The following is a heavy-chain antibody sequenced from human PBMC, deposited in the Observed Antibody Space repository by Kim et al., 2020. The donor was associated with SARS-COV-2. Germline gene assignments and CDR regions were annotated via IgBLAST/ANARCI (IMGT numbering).Heavy chain of an antibody. CDR3: ARDPYSDYGGNYYYGMDV. Sequence: SETLSLTCTVSGGSISSSSYYWGWIRQPPGKGLEWIGSIYYSGSTYYNPSLKSRVTISVDTSKNQFSLKLSSVTAADTAVYYCARDPYSDYGGNYYYGMDVWGQGTTVTVSS. D-gene: IGHD4-17*01. V-gene: IGHV4-39*07. CDR2: IYYSGST. J-gene: IGHJ6*02. CDR1: GGSISSSSYY.